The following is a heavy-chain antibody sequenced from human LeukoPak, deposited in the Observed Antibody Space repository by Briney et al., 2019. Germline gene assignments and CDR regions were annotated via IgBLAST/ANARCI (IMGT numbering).Heavy chain of an antibody. J-gene: IGHJ4*02. D-gene: IGHD3-22*01. CDR1: GGSISSYY. CDR3: ARGSGARDNSGYRFDY. Sequence: SETLSLTCTVSGGSISSYYWSWIRQPPGKGLEWIGYIYDSRSTNYNSSLKSRVTISVDTSKSQLSLKLSSVIASDTAVYYCARGSGARDNSGYRFDYWGQGTLVTVSS. CDR2: IYDSRST. V-gene: IGHV4-59*01.